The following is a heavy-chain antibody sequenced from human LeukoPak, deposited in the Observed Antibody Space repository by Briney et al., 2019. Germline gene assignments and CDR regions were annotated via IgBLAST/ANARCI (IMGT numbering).Heavy chain of an antibody. J-gene: IGHJ5*02. V-gene: IGHV3-33*01. CDR3: ARDLNPEKPYSSGEYGFDP. CDR1: GFTFSSYG. D-gene: IGHD6-19*01. CDR2: IWYDGSNK. Sequence: PGGSLRLSCAASGFTFSSYGIQWVRQAPGKGLEWVAVIWYDGSNKYYADSVKGRFTISRDNSKNTLYLQMNSLRAEDTAVYYCARDLNPEKPYSSGEYGFDPWGQGTLVTVSS.